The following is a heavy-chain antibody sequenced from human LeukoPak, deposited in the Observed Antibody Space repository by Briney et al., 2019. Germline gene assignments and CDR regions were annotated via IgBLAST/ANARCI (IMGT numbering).Heavy chain of an antibody. D-gene: IGHD5-12*01. CDR2: IIPILGIA. CDR1: GGTFSSYA. CDR3: ATNQDLVATINTRYYYYGMDV. V-gene: IGHV1-69*10. J-gene: IGHJ6*02. Sequence: VKVSCKASGGTFSSYAISWVRQAPGQGLEWMGRIIPILGIANYAQKFQGRVTITADKSTSTAYMELSSLRSEDTAVYYCATNQDLVATINTRYYYYGMDVWGQGTTVTVSS.